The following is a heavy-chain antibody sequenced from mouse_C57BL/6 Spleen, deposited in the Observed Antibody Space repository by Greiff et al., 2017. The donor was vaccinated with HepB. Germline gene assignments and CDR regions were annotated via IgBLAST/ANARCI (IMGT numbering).Heavy chain of an antibody. J-gene: IGHJ3*01. CDR2: IDPSDSYN. D-gene: IGHD4-1*01. CDR1: GYTFTNYW. CDR3: ARGLGTGFAY. V-gene: IGHV1-69*01. Sequence: QVQLQQPGAELVMPGASVKLSCKASGYTFTNYWMHWVKQRPGQGLEWIGEIDPSDSYNNYNQKFKGKSTLTVDKSSSTAYMQLSSLTSEDSAVYYCARGLGTGFAYWGQGTLVTVSA.